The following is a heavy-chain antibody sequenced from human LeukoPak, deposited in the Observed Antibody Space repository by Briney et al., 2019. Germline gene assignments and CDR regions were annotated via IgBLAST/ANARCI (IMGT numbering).Heavy chain of an antibody. D-gene: IGHD1-14*01. Sequence: GGSLRLSCAASGFTFSTFSMAWVRQAPGKGLEWVSYISHTGTSIHYADSMRGRFTISRDNTKSSLYLQMNNLRVEDTALYFCARTTVAGTIQYWGQGTLVIVSS. CDR2: ISHTGTSI. V-gene: IGHV3-21*01. J-gene: IGHJ1*01. CDR3: ARTTVAGTIQY. CDR1: GFTFSTFS.